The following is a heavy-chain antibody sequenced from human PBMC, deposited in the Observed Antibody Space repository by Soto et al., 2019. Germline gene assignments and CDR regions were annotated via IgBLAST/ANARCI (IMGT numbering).Heavy chain of an antibody. D-gene: IGHD3-22*01. J-gene: IGHJ3*02. Sequence: PGESLKISCRGSGYTFTSYWSGWVRQMPGKGLEWMGIIYPGDSDTRYSPSFQGQGTISADKSISTAYLQWSSLKASDTAMYYCASQYYYERSGHPANAFEIWGQGTVVTVSS. CDR1: GYTFTSYW. V-gene: IGHV5-51*01. CDR3: ASQYYYERSGHPANAFEI. CDR2: IYPGDSDT.